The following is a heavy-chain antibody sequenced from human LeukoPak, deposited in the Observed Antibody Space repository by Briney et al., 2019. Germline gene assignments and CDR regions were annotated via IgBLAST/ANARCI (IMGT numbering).Heavy chain of an antibody. J-gene: IGHJ3*02. V-gene: IGHV3-21*01. D-gene: IGHD3-22*01. CDR1: GFTFSSYS. CDR2: ISSSSSYI. CDR3: ARAITMKVVSSVAFDI. Sequence: GGSLRLSCAASGFTFSSYSIDWVRQAPGKGLEWVSSISSSSSYIYYADSVKGRFTISRDNAKNSLYLQMNSLRAEDTALYYCARAITMKVVSSVAFDIWGQGTMVTVSS.